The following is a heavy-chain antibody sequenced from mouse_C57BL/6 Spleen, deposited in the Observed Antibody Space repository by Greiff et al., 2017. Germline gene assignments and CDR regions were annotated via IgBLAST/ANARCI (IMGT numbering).Heavy chain of an antibody. Sequence: QVQLQQPGAELVMPGASVKLSCKASGYTFTSYWMHWVKQRPGQGLEWIGEIDPSDSYTNYNQKFKGKSTLTVDKSSSTAYMQLRSLTSEDSAVYYCARGSITTVVAPDYWGQGTTLTVSS. CDR2: IDPSDSYT. J-gene: IGHJ2*01. CDR1: GYTFTSYW. CDR3: ARGSITTVVAPDY. V-gene: IGHV1-69*01. D-gene: IGHD1-1*01.